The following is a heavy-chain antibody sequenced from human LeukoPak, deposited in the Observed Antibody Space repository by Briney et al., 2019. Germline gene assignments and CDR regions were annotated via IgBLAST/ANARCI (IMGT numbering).Heavy chain of an antibody. CDR3: AKDQVSRTKVRGVFDY. CDR2: ISGSGGST. J-gene: IGHJ4*02. D-gene: IGHD3-10*01. V-gene: IGHV3-23*01. CDR1: GFTFSSYA. Sequence: PAGGSLRLSCAASGFTFSSYAMSWVRQAPGKGLEWVSAISGSGGSTYYADCVKGRFTISRDNSKNTLYLQMNSLRAEDTAVYYCAKDQVSRTKVRGVFDYWGQGTLVTVSS.